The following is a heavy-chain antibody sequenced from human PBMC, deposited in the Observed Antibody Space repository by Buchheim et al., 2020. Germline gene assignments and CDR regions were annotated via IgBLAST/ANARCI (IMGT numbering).Heavy chain of an antibody. J-gene: IGHJ6*02. CDR3: ARERRMVVATRTAVHLDYGMDV. Sequence: QVQLQESGPGLVKPSQTLSLTCTVSGGSISSGGYYWSWIRQHPGKGLEWIGYIYYSGSTYYNPSLKSRVTISVDTSKNQFSLKLSSVTAADTAVYYCARERRMVVATRTAVHLDYGMDVWGQGTT. D-gene: IGHD5-12*01. V-gene: IGHV4-31*03. CDR2: IYYSGST. CDR1: GGSISSGGYY.